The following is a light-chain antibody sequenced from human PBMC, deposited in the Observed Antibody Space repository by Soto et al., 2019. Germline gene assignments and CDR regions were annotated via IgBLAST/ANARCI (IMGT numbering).Light chain of an antibody. CDR3: HQTYNPPWT. CDR1: QDISNY. CDR2: GAS. V-gene: IGKV1-39*01. J-gene: IGKJ1*01. Sequence: GDRVTITCQASQDISNYLNWYQQKPGKAPKLLIYGASTLQGGVPSRFSGSGSGADFTLTITSLQPEDFATYYCHQTYNPPWTFGQGTKVDI.